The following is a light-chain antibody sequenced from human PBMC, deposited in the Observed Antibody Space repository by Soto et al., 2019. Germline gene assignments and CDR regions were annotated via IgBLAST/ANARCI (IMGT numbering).Light chain of an antibody. Sequence: EVVLTQSPGTLSLSPGERATLSCRASQSVVDNYLAWDQQKPGQAPRLLIYGASSRATGIPDRFSGSGSGTDFSLTISRLEPEYFSVYYCQQHGVSPRFTFGQGTKLEI. CDR2: GAS. CDR3: QQHGVSPRFT. V-gene: IGKV3-20*01. J-gene: IGKJ2*01. CDR1: QSVVDNY.